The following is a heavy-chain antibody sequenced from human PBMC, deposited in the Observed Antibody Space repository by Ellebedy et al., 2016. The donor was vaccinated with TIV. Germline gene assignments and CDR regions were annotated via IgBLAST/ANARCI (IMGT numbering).Heavy chain of an antibody. V-gene: IGHV1-69*13. Sequence: AASVKVSCKASGGTFSSYAISWVRQAPGQGLEWMGGIIPIFGTANYAQKFQGRVTITADESTSTAYMELSSLRSEDTAVYYCARDRLVAAAGRYGMDVWGQGTTVTVSS. CDR2: IIPIFGTA. D-gene: IGHD6-13*01. CDR1: GGTFSSYA. J-gene: IGHJ6*02. CDR3: ARDRLVAAAGRYGMDV.